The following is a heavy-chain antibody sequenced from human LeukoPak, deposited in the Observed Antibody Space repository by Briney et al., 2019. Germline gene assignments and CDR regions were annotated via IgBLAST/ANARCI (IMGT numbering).Heavy chain of an antibody. CDR3: AKDGNITMIVVGLFDY. CDR1: GFTFSSYA. CDR2: ISGSGGST. Sequence: GGSLRLSCAASGFTFSSYAMSWVRQAPGEGLEWVSAISGSGGSTYYADSVKGRFTISRDNSKNTLYLQMNSLRAEDTAVYYCAKDGNITMIVVGLFDYWGQGTLVTVSS. J-gene: IGHJ4*02. V-gene: IGHV3-23*01. D-gene: IGHD3-22*01.